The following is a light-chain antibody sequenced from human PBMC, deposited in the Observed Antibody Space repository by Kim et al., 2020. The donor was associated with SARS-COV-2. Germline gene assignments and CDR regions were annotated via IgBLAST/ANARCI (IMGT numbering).Light chain of an antibody. J-gene: IGLJ3*02. V-gene: IGLV1-51*01. Sequence: EVTNTCSGRSSNIGINAVAWYQHLPGTATKLPIYDNDKRPSGIPDRFAGSKSGTSATLGITGRQTGDEADYYCGTWDSSLSVGGVFGGGTQLTVL. CDR2: DND. CDR1: SSNIGINA. CDR3: GTWDSSLSVGGV.